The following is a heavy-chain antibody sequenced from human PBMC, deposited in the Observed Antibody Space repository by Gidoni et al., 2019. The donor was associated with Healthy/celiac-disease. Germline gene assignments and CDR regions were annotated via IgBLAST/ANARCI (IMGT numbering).Heavy chain of an antibody. D-gene: IGHD1-26*01. V-gene: IGHV3-49*03. CDR2: IRSKAYGGTT. J-gene: IGHJ3*02. CDR3: TRAKSGSRHDAFDI. Sequence: EVQLVESGGGLVPPGRSLRLSSTASGFTFGGYAMSWFRQVPGKGLEWVGFIRSKAYGGTTEYAASVKGRFTISRDDSKSIAYLQMNSLKTEDTAVYYCTRAKSGSRHDAFDIWGQGTMVTVSS. CDR1: GFTFGGYA.